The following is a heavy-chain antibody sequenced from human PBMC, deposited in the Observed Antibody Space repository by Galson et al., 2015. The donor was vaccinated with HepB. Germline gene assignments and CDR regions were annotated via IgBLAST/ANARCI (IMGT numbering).Heavy chain of an antibody. CDR2: TSYDGSSK. CDR3: AKDRYYGYGGSVPLLDY. Sequence: SLRLSCAASGFTFSTYGMHWVRQAPGKGLEWVSVTSYDGSSKYYADSVKGRFTISRDNSKNTLYLQMNSLRAEDTAVYYCAKDRYYGYGGSVPLLDYWGQGTLVTVSS. CDR1: GFTFSTYG. D-gene: IGHD3-10*01. V-gene: IGHV3-30*18. J-gene: IGHJ4*02.